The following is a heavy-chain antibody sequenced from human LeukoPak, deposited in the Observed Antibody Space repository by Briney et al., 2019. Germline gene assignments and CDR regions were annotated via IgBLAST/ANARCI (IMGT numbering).Heavy chain of an antibody. V-gene: IGHV4-59*01. J-gene: IGHJ6*02. CDR3: ASSDRPGYYYYGMDV. D-gene: IGHD2-21*01. CDR2: IYYSGST. CDR1: GGSISSYY. Sequence: SETLSLTCTVSGGSISSYYWSWIRQPPGKGLEWIGYIYYSGSTNYNPSLKSQVTISVDTSKNQFSLKLSSVTAADTAVYYCASSDRPGYYYYGMDVWGQGTTVTVSS.